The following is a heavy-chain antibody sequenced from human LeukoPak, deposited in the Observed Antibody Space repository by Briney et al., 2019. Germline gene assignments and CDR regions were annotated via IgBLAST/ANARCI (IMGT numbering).Heavy chain of an antibody. D-gene: IGHD6-19*01. CDR3: ASHIAVAGTYYYYGMDV. V-gene: IGHV1-8*01. Sequence: ASVKVSCKASGYTFTSYDINWVRQATGQGLEWMGWINPNSGNTDYAQKVQGRVTMTRNTSISTAYMELSSLRSEAKDVYDCASHIAVAGTYYYYGMDVWGQGTTVTVSS. CDR1: GYTFTSYD. CDR2: INPNSGNT. J-gene: IGHJ6*02.